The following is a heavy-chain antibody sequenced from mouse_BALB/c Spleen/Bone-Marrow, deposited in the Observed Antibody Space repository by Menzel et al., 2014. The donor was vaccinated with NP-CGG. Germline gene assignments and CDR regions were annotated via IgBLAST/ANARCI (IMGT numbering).Heavy chain of an antibody. V-gene: IGHV1S126*01. J-gene: IGHJ3*01. D-gene: IGHD2-1*01. CDR3: ASPSDGNPFAY. CDR2: IDRSDSET. Sequence: QVQLKESGPQLVRPGASVKISCKASGYSFTSYWMHWVKQRPGQGLEWIGMIDRSDSETRLNQKFKDKATLTVDKSSSTAYMQLSSPTSEDSAVYYCASPSDGNPFAYWGQGTLVTVSA. CDR1: GYSFTSYW.